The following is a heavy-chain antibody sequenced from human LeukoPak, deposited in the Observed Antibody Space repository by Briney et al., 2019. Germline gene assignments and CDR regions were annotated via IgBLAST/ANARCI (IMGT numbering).Heavy chain of an antibody. J-gene: IGHJ4*02. CDR3: ATYRQVLLPFES. Sequence: GGSLRLSCAASGFTFSTCAMIWVRQPPGKGLEWVSSIFPSGGEIHFADSVRGRFTISRDNSKSTLSLQMNSLRVEDTAIYYCATYRQVLLPFESWGQGTLVTVSS. D-gene: IGHD2-8*02. V-gene: IGHV3-23*01. CDR2: IFPSGGEI. CDR1: GFTFSTCA.